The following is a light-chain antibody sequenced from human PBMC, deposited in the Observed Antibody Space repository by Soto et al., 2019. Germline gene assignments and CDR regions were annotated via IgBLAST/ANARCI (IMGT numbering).Light chain of an antibody. CDR1: QDINNY. CDR3: QQYRNYPIT. V-gene: IGKV1-16*02. Sequence: DIQMTQSPSSLSASVGDRVTITCRAGQDINNYLTWFQQKPGKAPKSLISSASNLQSGVPSKFSGSGYGTDFTLTINNLQPEDFATYYCQQYRNYPITFGQGTRLEIK. J-gene: IGKJ5*01. CDR2: SAS.